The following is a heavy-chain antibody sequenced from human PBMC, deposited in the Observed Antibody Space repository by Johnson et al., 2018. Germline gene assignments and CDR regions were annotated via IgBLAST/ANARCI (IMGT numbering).Heavy chain of an antibody. CDR1: GFTFEDYG. V-gene: IGHV3-20*04. J-gene: IGHJ1*01. CDR3: ATGRYCSGGSCSDPGFFQH. Sequence: VQLVQSGGGAVRPGWSLRLSCAASGFTFEDYGMSWVRQAPGTGLEWVSDINWNGGSTGYADSVKGRFTISRDNAKNYLYLQMNSLRAEDTALYYCATGRYCSGGSCSDPGFFQHWGQGTLVTVSS. CDR2: INWNGGST. D-gene: IGHD2-15*01.